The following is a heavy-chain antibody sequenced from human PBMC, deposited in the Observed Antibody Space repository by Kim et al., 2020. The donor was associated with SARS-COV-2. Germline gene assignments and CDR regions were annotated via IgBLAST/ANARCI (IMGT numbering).Heavy chain of an antibody. Sequence: SETLSLTCAVYGGSFSGYYWSWIRQPPGKGLEWIGEINHSGSTNYNPSLKSRVTISVDTSKNQFSLKLSSVTAADTAVYYCARGRMVKGEVRVVVVVAATTRSRLFDPWGQGTLVTVSS. V-gene: IGHV4-34*01. J-gene: IGHJ5*02. CDR2: INHSGST. D-gene: IGHD2-15*01. CDR3: ARGRMVKGEVRVVVVVAATTRSRLFDP. CDR1: GGSFSGYY.